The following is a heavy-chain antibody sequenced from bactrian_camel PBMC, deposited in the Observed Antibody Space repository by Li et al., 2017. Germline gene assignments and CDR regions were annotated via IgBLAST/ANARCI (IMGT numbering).Heavy chain of an antibody. Sequence: VQLVESGGGLVQPGGSLRLSCEPSGFTYSNYDIAWVRQAPGKGLEWVSAVNTGGTSTRYADSVKGRFTISRDNAKNTLYLQMNSLATEDTAVYYCATLDGTWSFGYRGQGTQVTVS. D-gene: IGHD6*01. J-gene: IGHJ6*01. CDR2: VNTGGTST. CDR1: GFTYSNYD. CDR3: ATLDGTWSFGY. V-gene: IGHV3S40*01.